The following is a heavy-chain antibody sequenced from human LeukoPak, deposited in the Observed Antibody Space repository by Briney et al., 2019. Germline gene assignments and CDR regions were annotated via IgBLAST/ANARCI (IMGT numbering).Heavy chain of an antibody. CDR2: ISSSSSYI. D-gene: IGHD1-14*01. J-gene: IGHJ4*02. CDR3: ARDNRHRGFDY. V-gene: IGHV3-21*01. CDR1: GFTFSSYS. Sequence: GGSLRLSCAASGFTFSSYSMDWVRQAPAKGLEWVSSISSSSSYIYYADSVKGRFTISRDNAKNSLYLQMNSLRAEDTAVYYCARDNRHRGFDYWGQGTLVTVSS.